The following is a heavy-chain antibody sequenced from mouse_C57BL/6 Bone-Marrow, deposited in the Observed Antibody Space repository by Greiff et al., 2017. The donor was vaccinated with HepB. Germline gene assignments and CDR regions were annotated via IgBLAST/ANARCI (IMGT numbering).Heavy chain of an antibody. CDR2: IRSKSNNYAT. D-gene: IGHD2-1*01. CDR1: GFSFNTYA. Sequence: EVQRVESGGGLVQPKGSLKLSCAASGFSFNTYAMNWVRQAPGKGLEWVARIRSKSNNYATYYADSVKDRFTISRDDSESMLYLQMNNLKTEDTAMYYCVRLLYGNFAMDYWGQGTSVTVSS. CDR3: VRLLYGNFAMDY. V-gene: IGHV10-1*01. J-gene: IGHJ4*01.